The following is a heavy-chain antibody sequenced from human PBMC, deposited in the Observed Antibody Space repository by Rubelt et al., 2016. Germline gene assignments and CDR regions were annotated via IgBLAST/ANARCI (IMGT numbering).Heavy chain of an antibody. Sequence: QVQLVQSGAEVKKPGASVKVSCKASGYTFTSYGISWVRQAPGKGLEWMGGFDPEDGETIYAQKFQGRVTMTRDTSISTAYMELSRLRSDDTAVYYCARDAVPAGQGNFDYWGQGTLVTVSS. CDR2: FDPEDGET. J-gene: IGHJ4*02. CDR1: GYTFTSYG. CDR3: ARDAVPAGQGNFDY. V-gene: IGHV1-18*01. D-gene: IGHD2-2*01.